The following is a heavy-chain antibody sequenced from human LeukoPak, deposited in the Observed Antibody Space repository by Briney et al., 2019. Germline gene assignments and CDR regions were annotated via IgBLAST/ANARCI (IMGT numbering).Heavy chain of an antibody. Sequence: PSETLSLTCTVSGGSISSGSYYWSWIRQPAGKGLEWIGRIYTSGSTNYNPSLKSRVTISVDTSKNQFSLKLSSVTAADTAVYYCARARLRYFHWSAEAYFDYWGQGTLVTVSS. CDR3: ARARLRYFHWSAEAYFDY. D-gene: IGHD3-9*01. V-gene: IGHV4-61*02. CDR1: GGSISSGSYY. CDR2: IYTSGST. J-gene: IGHJ4*02.